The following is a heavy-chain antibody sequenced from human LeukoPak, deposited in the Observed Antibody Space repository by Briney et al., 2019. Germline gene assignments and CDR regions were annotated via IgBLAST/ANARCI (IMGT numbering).Heavy chain of an antibody. CDR1: GGSISSYY. J-gene: IGHJ6*02. V-gene: IGHV4-59*01. Sequence: SETLSLTCTVSGGSISSYYWSWIRQPPGKGLEWIGYIYYSGSTNYNPSLKGRVTISVDTSKNQFSLKLSSVTAADTAVYYCARDKGGLGVWGQGTTVTVSS. CDR2: IYYSGST. CDR3: ARDKGGLGV.